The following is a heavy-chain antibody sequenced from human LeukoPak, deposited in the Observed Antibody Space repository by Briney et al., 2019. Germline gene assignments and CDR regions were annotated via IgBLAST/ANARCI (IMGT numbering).Heavy chain of an antibody. D-gene: IGHD1-26*01. CDR3: ARDSVGATNYFDH. V-gene: IGHV3-30-3*01. CDR2: ISYDGSNK. J-gene: IGHJ4*02. Sequence: PGGSLRLSCAASGFTFSSYAMHWVRQAPGKGLEWVAVISYDGSNKYYADSVKGRFTISRDNSKNTLYLQMNSLRAEDTAVYYCARDSVGATNYFDHWGQGTLVTVSS. CDR1: GFTFSSYA.